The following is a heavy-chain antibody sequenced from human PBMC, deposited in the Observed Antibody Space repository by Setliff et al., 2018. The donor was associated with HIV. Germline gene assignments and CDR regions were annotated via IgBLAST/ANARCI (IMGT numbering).Heavy chain of an antibody. CDR1: GGTFSSYA. V-gene: IGHV1-69*10. CDR3: ARTQSLGGYYSRGHDYGMDV. D-gene: IGHD3-22*01. J-gene: IGHJ6*02. CDR2: IIPILGIA. Sequence: VKVSCKASGGTFSSYAISWVRQAPGQGLEWMGGIIPILGIANYAQKFQGRVTITADKSTSTAYMELSSLRSEDTAVYYCARTQSLGGYYSRGHDYGMDVWGQGTTVTVSS.